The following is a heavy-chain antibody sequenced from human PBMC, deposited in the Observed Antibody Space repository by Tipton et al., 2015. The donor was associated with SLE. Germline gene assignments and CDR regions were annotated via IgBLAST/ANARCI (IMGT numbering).Heavy chain of an antibody. CDR2: IHYTEGT. Sequence: TLSLTCTVSGGSINSHYWSWIRQSPGTGLEWLGYIHYTEGTNFKPSIKSRVTISLDTSKNQFSLTLCSVSAADTAVYYCARVMGGGYAGYYYYVMDVWGQGITVIVSS. CDR3: ARVMGGGYAGYYYYVMDV. J-gene: IGHJ6*02. D-gene: IGHD5-12*01. CDR1: GGSINSHY. V-gene: IGHV4-59*11.